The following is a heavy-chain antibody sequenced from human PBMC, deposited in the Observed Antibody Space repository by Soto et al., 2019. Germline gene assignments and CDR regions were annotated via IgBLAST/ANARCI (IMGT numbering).Heavy chain of an antibody. Sequence: EVQLLESGGGLVQPGGSLRLSCAASGFTFSNYAMSWVRQAPGKGLEWVSGISGSGGSTDYADSVKGRFTVSRDNSKNTLYLQMKSLRAEDTAVYYCAKPPLSGYYNFDYWGQGSLVTVSS. J-gene: IGHJ4*02. CDR2: ISGSGGST. CDR3: AKPPLSGYYNFDY. V-gene: IGHV3-23*01. D-gene: IGHD3-22*01. CDR1: GFTFSNYA.